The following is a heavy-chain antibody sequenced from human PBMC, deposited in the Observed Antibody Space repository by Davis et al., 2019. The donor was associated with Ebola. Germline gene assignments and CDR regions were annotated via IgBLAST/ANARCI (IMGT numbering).Heavy chain of an antibody. J-gene: IGHJ6*02. CDR2: INAGNGNT. D-gene: IGHD2-2*01. V-gene: IGHV1-3*01. CDR3: ARFCSSTSCYGGYYYYGMDV. Sequence: ASVKVSCKASGYTFTSYYMHWVRQAPGQRLEWMGWINAGNGNTKYSQKFQGRVTITRDTSASTAYMELSSLRSEDTAVYYCARFCSSTSCYGGYYYYGMDVWGQGTTVTVSS. CDR1: GYTFTSYY.